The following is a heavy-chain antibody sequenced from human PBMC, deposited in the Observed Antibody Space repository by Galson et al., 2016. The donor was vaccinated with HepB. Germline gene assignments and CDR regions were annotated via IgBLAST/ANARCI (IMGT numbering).Heavy chain of an antibody. V-gene: IGHV3-21*01. D-gene: IGHD5-24*01. CDR2: ISSISSYI. CDR1: GFTFSSHS. J-gene: IGHJ2*01. CDR3: ARASSRDDYWEGGFDL. Sequence: SLRLSCAASGFTFSSHSMNWVRQAPGKGLEWVSSISSISSYIYYADSVRGRFTISRDNAKNSLYLQMNSLRAEDTAMYYCARASSRDDYWEGGFDLWGRGTLVTVSS.